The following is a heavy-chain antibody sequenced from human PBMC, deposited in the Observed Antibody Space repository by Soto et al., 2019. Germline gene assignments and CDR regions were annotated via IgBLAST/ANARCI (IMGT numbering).Heavy chain of an antibody. Sequence: EVQLVESGGGLVQPGGSLRLSCAASGFTVSSNYMSWVRQAPGKGLEWVSVIYSGGSTYCADSVKGRFTISRDNSKNTLYLQMNSLRAEDTAVYYCARENIVVVPAAIRDAEYYYYYMDVWGKGTTVTVSS. CDR2: IYSGGST. CDR3: ARENIVVVPAAIRDAEYYYYYMDV. J-gene: IGHJ6*03. D-gene: IGHD2-2*01. CDR1: GFTVSSNY. V-gene: IGHV3-66*01.